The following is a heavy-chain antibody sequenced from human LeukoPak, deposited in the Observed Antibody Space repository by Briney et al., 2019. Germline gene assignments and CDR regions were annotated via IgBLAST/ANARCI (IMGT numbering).Heavy chain of an antibody. CDR1: GYSISTSYY. CDR2: IYHSGNT. CDR3: ARAGYGDSDFDY. V-gene: IGHV4-38-2*02. J-gene: IGHJ4*02. D-gene: IGHD4-17*01. Sequence: PSETLSLTCTVSGYSISTSYYWGWIRQPPGKGLEWIGSIYHSGNTYYNPSLKRRVTISVDTSKNHFSLKLNSVTAADTAVYYCARAGYGDSDFDYWGQGTLVTVSS.